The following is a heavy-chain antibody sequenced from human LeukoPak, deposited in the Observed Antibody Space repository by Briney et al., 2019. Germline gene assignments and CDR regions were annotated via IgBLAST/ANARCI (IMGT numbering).Heavy chain of an antibody. CDR3: AKRGWNDGYYYYGMDV. Sequence: QPGGSLRLSCAASGFTFSTYAMSWVRQAPGKGLEWVSGISGRGGSTYYADSVKGRFTISRDNSKNTLYLQMNSLRAEDTAVYYCAKRGWNDGYYYYGMDVWGKGTTVTVSS. CDR1: GFTFSTYA. D-gene: IGHD1-1*01. J-gene: IGHJ6*04. V-gene: IGHV3-23*01. CDR2: ISGRGGST.